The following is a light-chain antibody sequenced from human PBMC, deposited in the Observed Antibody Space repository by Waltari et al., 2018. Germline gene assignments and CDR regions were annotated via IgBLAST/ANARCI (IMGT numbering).Light chain of an antibody. CDR3: QQYNTYSS. CDR1: QSISDW. CDR2: KAS. J-gene: IGKJ2*01. V-gene: IGKV1-5*03. Sequence: DIQMTPSPSSLSASVGDRVTITCRASQSISDWLAWYQQKPGKAPILLIYKASILKSGVPSRFSGSGSGTQFTLTISSLQPGDFATYYCQQYNTYSSFGQGTKLEIE.